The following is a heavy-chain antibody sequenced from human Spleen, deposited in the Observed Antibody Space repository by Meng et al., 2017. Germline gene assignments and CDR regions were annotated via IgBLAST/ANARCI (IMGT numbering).Heavy chain of an antibody. J-gene: IGHJ4*02. V-gene: IGHV3-7*01. D-gene: IGHD4-17*01. CDR2: IHPDGSET. Sequence: GESLKISCAASGFIFSNYWMTWVRQAPGKGLEWVANIHPDGSETYYVDSVKGRFTVSRDFSKNSLYPQMNSLRAEDTAVYYCARVYYGDYYFDYWGQGTRVTVSS. CDR1: GFIFSNYW. CDR3: ARVYYGDYYFDY.